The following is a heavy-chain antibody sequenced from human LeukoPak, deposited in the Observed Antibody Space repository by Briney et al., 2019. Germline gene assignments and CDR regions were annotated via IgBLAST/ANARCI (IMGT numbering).Heavy chain of an antibody. CDR3: ARGYSSSWAFDY. CDR1: GYTFTSYD. V-gene: IGHV1-18*01. CDR2: ISAYNGNT. J-gene: IGHJ4*02. D-gene: IGHD6-13*01. Sequence: ASVKVSCKASGYTFTSYDITWVRQAPGQGLEWVGWISAYNGNTNYAQKFQGRVTMTTDTSTSTAYMELRSLRSDDTAVYYCARGYSSSWAFDYWGQGTLVTVSS.